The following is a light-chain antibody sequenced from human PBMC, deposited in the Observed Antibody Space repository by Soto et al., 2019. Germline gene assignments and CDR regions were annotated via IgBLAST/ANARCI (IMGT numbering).Light chain of an antibody. CDR1: NSDVGAYPY. Sequence: QSVLTQPASVSGSPGQSITISCTGTNSDVGAYPYVSWYQQHPGNAPKLLIYEVADRPSGVSDRFSGSKSGNTASLTISALQAEDEAVTYCSSYATSGTNVILGGGTK. CDR2: EVA. J-gene: IGLJ2*01. V-gene: IGLV2-14*03. CDR3: SSYATSGTNVI.